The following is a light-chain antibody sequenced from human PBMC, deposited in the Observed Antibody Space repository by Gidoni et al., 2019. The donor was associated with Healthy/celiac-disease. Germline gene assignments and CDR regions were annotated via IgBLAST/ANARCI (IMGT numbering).Light chain of an antibody. CDR2: RDN. J-gene: IGLJ2*01. V-gene: IGLV3-9*01. CDR3: QVWGSSTEV. CDR1: DIGNKN. Sequence: SYEVSQPLSLSVALGPTATISCGGDDIGNKNVHWYQQKPGQAPILIIYRDNHRPSGIPERISGSNSGNTATLTISRAQAGDEADYYCQVWGSSTEVFGVGTKLTVL.